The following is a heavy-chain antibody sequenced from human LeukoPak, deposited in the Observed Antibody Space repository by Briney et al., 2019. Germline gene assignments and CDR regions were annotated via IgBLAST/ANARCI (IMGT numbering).Heavy chain of an antibody. D-gene: IGHD6-13*01. J-gene: IGHJ6*03. CDR3: ARSPSYSSSWYHYYYMDV. CDR1: GGSISSYY. Sequence: PSETLSLTCTVPGGSISSYYWSWIRQPPGKGLEWIGYIYYSGSTNYNPSLKSRVTISVDTSKNQFSLKLSSVTAADTAVYYCARSPSYSSSWYHYYYMDVWGKGTTVTVSS. V-gene: IGHV4-59*01. CDR2: IYYSGST.